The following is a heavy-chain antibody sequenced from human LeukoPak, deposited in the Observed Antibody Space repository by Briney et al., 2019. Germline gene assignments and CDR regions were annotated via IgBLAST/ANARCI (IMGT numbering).Heavy chain of an antibody. CDR2: INPNSGGT. D-gene: IGHD6-19*01. CDR3: ARDTPPIRGYSSGWVLDY. CDR1: GYTFTGYY. Sequence: ASVKVSCKASGYTFTGYYMHWVRQAPGQGLEWMGWINPNSGGTNYAQKFQGRVTMTTDTSTSTAYMELRSLRSDDTAVYYCARDTPPIRGYSSGWVLDYWGQGTLVTVSS. J-gene: IGHJ4*02. V-gene: IGHV1-2*02.